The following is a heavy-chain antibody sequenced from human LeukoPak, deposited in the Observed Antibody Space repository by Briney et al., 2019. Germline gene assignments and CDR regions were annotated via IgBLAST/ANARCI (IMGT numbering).Heavy chain of an antibody. CDR3: ARGYCSSTSCYPVDY. CDR2: TSAYNGNT. CDR1: GYTFTSYG. J-gene: IGHJ4*02. D-gene: IGHD2-2*01. V-gene: IGHV1-18*01. Sequence: ASVKVSCKASGYTFTSYGISWVRQAPGQGLEWMGWTSAYNGNTNYAQKLQGRVTMTIDTSTSTAYMELRSLRSDDTAVYYCARGYCSSTSCYPVDYWGQGTLVTVSS.